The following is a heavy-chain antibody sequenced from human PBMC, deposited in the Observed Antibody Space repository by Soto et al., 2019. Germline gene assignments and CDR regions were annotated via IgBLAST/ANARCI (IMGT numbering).Heavy chain of an antibody. V-gene: IGHV3-11*05. CDR3: ARDGSYDSSGYNDAFDI. Sequence: QVQLVESGGGLVKPGGSLRLSCAASGFTFSDYYMSWIRQAPGKGLEWVSYISSSSYTNYADSVKGRFTISRDNAKNSLYLQMNSLRAEDTAVYYCARDGSYDSSGYNDAFDIWGQGTMVTVSS. J-gene: IGHJ3*02. CDR1: GFTFSDYY. CDR2: ISSSSYT. D-gene: IGHD3-22*01.